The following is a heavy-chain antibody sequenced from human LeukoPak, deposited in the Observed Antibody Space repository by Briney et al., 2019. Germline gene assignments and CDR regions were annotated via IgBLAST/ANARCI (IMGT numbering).Heavy chain of an antibody. J-gene: IGHJ6*02. CDR3: ATVDVVPAASYYYYGMDV. V-gene: IGHV1-18*01. Sequence: ASVKVSCKASGGPFSSYALSWVRQAPGQGLEWMGWISAYNGNTNYAQKLQGRVTMTTDTSTSTAYMELRSLRSDDTAVYYCATVDVVPAASYYYYGMDVWGQGTTVTVSS. CDR2: ISAYNGNT. CDR1: GGPFSSYA. D-gene: IGHD2-2*01.